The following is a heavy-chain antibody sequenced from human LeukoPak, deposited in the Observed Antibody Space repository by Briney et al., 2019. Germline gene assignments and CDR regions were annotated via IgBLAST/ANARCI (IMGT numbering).Heavy chain of an antibody. CDR2: ISAYNGNT. Sequence: GASVKVSCKASGYTFTSYGISWVRQAPGQGLEWMGWISAYNGNTNYAQKLQGRVTMTTDTSTSTAYMELRNLRSDDTAVYYCARYDDFPSYGMDVWGQGTTVTVSS. D-gene: IGHD3-3*01. J-gene: IGHJ6*02. CDR3: ARYDDFPSYGMDV. CDR1: GYTFTSYG. V-gene: IGHV1-18*01.